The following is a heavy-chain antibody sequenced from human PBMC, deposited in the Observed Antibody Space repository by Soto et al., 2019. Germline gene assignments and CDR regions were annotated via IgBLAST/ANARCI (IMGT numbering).Heavy chain of an antibody. CDR1: GDSISSYY. Sequence: SETLSLTCSVSGDSISSYYWSWIRQPAGKGLEWIGRIHTSGNTNYNPSLKSRVTMSVDMSENQFSLKLTSVTAADTAVYDCARLGVAGKDHWGQGTLVTVSS. CDR3: ARLGVAGKDH. V-gene: IGHV4-4*07. J-gene: IGHJ1*01. CDR2: IHTSGNT. D-gene: IGHD6-19*01.